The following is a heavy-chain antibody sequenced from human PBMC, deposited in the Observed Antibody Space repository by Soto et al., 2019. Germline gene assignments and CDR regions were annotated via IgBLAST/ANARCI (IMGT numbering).Heavy chain of an antibody. D-gene: IGHD2-8*02. CDR2: ILVDGRT. V-gene: IGHV3-23*01. CDR3: AKATATGGGAFDI. Sequence: EVQMLESGGGLAQPGGSLRLSCAASGFICSSYDMSWVRQATGKGLEWVSTILVDGRTFYVDSVKGRFTISRDSSKNTVYLQMYSLTAGDTALYYCAKATATGGGAFDICGQGTMVTVSS. J-gene: IGHJ3*02. CDR1: GFICSSYD.